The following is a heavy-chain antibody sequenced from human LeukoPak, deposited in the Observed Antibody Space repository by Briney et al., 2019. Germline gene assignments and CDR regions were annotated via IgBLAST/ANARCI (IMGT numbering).Heavy chain of an antibody. CDR3: AKNHYGSGSFSGFDY. D-gene: IGHD3-10*01. Sequence: GGSLRLSCAASGFTFCTYSMTWVRQAPRKGLEWVSAISGSGGSTYYADSVKGRFTISRDNSKNTLYLQMNSLRAEDTAVYYCAKNHYGSGSFSGFDYWGQGTLVTVSS. CDR1: GFTFCTYS. CDR2: ISGSGGST. J-gene: IGHJ4*02. V-gene: IGHV3-23*01.